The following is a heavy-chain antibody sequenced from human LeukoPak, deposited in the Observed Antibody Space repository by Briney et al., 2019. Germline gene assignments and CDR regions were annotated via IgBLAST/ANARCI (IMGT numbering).Heavy chain of an antibody. CDR2: IYTSGST. CDR1: GGSISSGSYY. J-gene: IGHJ5*02. D-gene: IGHD5-12*01. CDR3: ARDLRSGYDLNWFDP. V-gene: IGHV4-61*02. Sequence: ASQTLSLTCTVSGGSISSGSYYWSWIRQPAGEGLEWIGRIYTSGSTNYNPSLKSRVTISVDTSKNQFSLKLSSVTAADTAVYYCARDLRSGYDLNWFDPWGQGTLVTVSS.